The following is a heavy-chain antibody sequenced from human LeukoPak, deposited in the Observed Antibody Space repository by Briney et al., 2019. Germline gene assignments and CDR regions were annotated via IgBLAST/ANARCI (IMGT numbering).Heavy chain of an antibody. V-gene: IGHV3-53*01. CDR2: IHRDDKT. CDR1: GFTVSSSF. Sequence: GGSLRLSCAASGFTVSSSFIYWVRRAPGKGLEWVSFIHRDDKTYYADSVRGRFTMSRDSSKNTLYLQMNSLGADDTAVYYCAREVISTPSYFDYWGQGILVTVSS. J-gene: IGHJ4*02. CDR3: AREVISTPSYFDY. D-gene: IGHD2-2*01.